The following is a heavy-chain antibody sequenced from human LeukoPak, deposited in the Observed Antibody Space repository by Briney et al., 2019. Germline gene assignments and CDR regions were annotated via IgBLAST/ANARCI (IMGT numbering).Heavy chain of an antibody. J-gene: IGHJ4*02. CDR2: ISSSSSYI. CDR1: GYSFSSYA. V-gene: IGHV3-21*01. D-gene: IGHD3-3*01. Sequence: GKSLRLSCAASGYSFSSYAMHWVRQAPGKGLEWVSSISSSSSYIYYADSVKGRFTISRDNAKNSLYLQMNSLRAEDTAVYYCARELMETLCFDYWGQGTLVTVSS. CDR3: ARELMETLCFDY.